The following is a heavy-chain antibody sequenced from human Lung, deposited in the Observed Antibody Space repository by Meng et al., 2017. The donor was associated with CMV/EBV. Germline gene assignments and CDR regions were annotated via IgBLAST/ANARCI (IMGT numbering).Heavy chain of an antibody. CDR2: INPSNGGT. V-gene: IGHV1-2*02. J-gene: IGHJ3*02. CDR1: GYTFSGFF. D-gene: IGHD5-24*01. Sequence: SVXVSXXASGYTFSGFFMHWVRQAPGQGLEWMGWINPSNGGTKYVQKFQGRVTMTRDTSINTAYMELSRLTSDDTAVYYCARVRWQQLAYDAFDIWGQGTXVTVSS. CDR3: ARVRWQQLAYDAFDI.